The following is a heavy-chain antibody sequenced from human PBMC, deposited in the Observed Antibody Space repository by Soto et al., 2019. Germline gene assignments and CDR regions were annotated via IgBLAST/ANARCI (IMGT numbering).Heavy chain of an antibody. Sequence: ASVKVSCKASGYTFTSYGISWVRQAPGQGLEWMGWISAYNGNTNYAQKLQGRVTMTTDTPTSTAYMELRSLRSDDTAVYYCARVPREIILVGLDVWGQGTTVTVSS. CDR2: ISAYNGNT. CDR3: ARVPREIILVGLDV. D-gene: IGHD2-2*01. J-gene: IGHJ6*02. V-gene: IGHV1-18*04. CDR1: GYTFTSYG.